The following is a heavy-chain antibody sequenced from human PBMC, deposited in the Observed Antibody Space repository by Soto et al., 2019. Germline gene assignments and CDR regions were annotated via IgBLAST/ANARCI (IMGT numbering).Heavy chain of an antibody. CDR1: GYTFTGYY. D-gene: IGHD2-2*01. Sequence: QVQLVQSGAEVKKPGASVKVSCKASGYTFTGYYMHWVRQAPGQGLEWMGWINPNSGGTNYAQKFQGRVTMTRDTSISTAYMELSRLRSDDTAVYYCARGRDLGYCSSTSCSQVGVDPRGQGTLVTVSS. CDR3: ARGRDLGYCSSTSCSQVGVDP. J-gene: IGHJ5*02. CDR2: INPNSGGT. V-gene: IGHV1-2*02.